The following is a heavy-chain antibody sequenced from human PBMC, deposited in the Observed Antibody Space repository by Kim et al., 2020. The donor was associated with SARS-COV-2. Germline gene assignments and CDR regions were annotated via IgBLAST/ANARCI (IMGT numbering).Heavy chain of an antibody. Sequence: GSLRLSCTVSGVSISSYFWRWIRQPPGKGLEWIGCIYYSGSTNYNPSLKNRVTISVHTSKNQFSLQRSCVTAADTAGEYWARNARPSSRWYWVYGMYVWGQGSTGTVSS. J-gene: IGHJ6*01. CDR2: IYYSGST. D-gene: IGHD6-13*01. V-gene: IGHV4-59*01. CDR3: ARNARPSSRWYWVYGMYV. CDR1: GVSISSYF.